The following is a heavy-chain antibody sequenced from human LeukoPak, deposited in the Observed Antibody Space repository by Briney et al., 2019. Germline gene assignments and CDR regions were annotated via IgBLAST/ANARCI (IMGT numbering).Heavy chain of an antibody. Sequence: SETLSLTCTVSGGSISSSSYYWGWIRQPPGKGLEWIGSIYYSGSTYYNPSLKSRVTISVDTSKNQFSLKLSSVTAADTAVYYCARHEPAGNYFDYWGQGTLVAVSS. V-gene: IGHV4-39*01. D-gene: IGHD2-2*01. CDR3: ARHEPAGNYFDY. J-gene: IGHJ4*02. CDR2: IYYSGST. CDR1: GGSISSSSYY.